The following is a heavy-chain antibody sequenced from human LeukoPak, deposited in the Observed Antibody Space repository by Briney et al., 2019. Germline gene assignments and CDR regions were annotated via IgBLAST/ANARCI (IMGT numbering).Heavy chain of an antibody. D-gene: IGHD3-10*01. CDR2: IKEDGSVR. CDR1: GFTFSDYW. Sequence: GGSLRLSCVASGFTFSDYWMTWVRQAPGKGLEWVANIKEDGSVRYYVDSLKGRFTTSRDNAKNSLYLQLNSLRAEDTAVYYCATEGTDGRGSFGWFDTWGQGTLVTVSS. J-gene: IGHJ5*02. V-gene: IGHV3-7*01. CDR3: ATEGTDGRGSFGWFDT.